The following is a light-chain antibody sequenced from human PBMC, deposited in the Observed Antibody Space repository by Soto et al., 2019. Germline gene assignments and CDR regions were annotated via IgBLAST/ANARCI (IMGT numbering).Light chain of an antibody. Sequence: DIQMTQSPSTLSASVGDRVTITCRASQSISSWLAWYQQKPGKAPKLLIYKASSLESGVPSRFSGSGSGTEFTLTISSLQPDDFATYYCQQYNSYSGTCGQGTKV. CDR1: QSISSW. V-gene: IGKV1-5*03. CDR3: QQYNSYSGT. CDR2: KAS. J-gene: IGKJ1*01.